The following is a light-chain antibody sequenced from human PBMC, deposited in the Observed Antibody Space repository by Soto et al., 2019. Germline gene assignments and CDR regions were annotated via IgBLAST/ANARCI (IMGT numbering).Light chain of an antibody. CDR1: QSVTGNY. CDR2: GAS. CDR3: QHYYTSYTT. J-gene: IGKJ1*01. V-gene: IGKV3-20*01. Sequence: VSTQSSGTQCLSPGERDTHSYQASQSVTGNYLAWYQQKPGQAPRLLIFGASTRATGIPDRFSGSGSGTDFTLTISRLEPEDFAVYYCQHYYTSYTTFGQGTKVDIK.